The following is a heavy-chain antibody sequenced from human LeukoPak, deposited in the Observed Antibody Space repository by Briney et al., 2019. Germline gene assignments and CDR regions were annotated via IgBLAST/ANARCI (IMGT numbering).Heavy chain of an antibody. CDR1: GYTFASYA. V-gene: IGHV1-3*01. CDR2: INAGNGST. CDR3: ARTTGIVATIDY. D-gene: IGHD5-12*01. J-gene: IGHJ4*02. Sequence: EASVKVSCKASGYTFASYAMHWVRQAPGQRLEWMGWINAGNGSTKYSQEFQGRVTITRDTSASTAYMELSSLRSEDTAVYYCARTTGIVATIDYWGQGTLVTVSS.